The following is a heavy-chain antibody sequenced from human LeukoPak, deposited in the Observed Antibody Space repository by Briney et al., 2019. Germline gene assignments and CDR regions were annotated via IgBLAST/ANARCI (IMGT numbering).Heavy chain of an antibody. D-gene: IGHD6-19*01. Sequence: PSETLSLTCTVSGGSISSSSYYWGWIRQPPGKGLEWIGSIYYSGSTYYNPSLKSRVTISVDTSKDQFSLKLSSVTAADTAVYYCARRTPLEQWLVQKGFDYWGQGTLVTVSS. CDR2: IYYSGST. CDR1: GGSISSSSYY. CDR3: ARRTPLEQWLVQKGFDY. V-gene: IGHV4-39*07. J-gene: IGHJ4*02.